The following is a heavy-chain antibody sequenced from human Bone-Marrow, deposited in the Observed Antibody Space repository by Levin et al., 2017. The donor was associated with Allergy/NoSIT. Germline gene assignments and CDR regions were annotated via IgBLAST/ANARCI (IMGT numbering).Heavy chain of an antibody. D-gene: IGHD5-12*01. V-gene: IGHV3-74*01. CDR2: INSNGRST. J-gene: IGHJ4*02. Sequence: PGGSLRLSCAASGFTFNIYWIHWVRQTPGKGLMWVSRINSNGRSTSYADSVKGRFTISRDNAKNTVYLQMNSLRVEDTAVYYCARPLGSGYDGPEDSWGQGTLVTVSS. CDR1: GFTFNIYW. CDR3: ARPLGSGYDGPEDS.